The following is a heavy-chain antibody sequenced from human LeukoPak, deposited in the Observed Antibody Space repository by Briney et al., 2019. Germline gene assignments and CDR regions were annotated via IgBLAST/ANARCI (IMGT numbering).Heavy chain of an antibody. CDR2: ISAYNGNT. D-gene: IGHD2-2*01. Sequence: GASVKVSCKASGYTFTSYGISWVRQAPGQGLEWTGWISAYNGNTNYAQKLQGRVTMTTDTSTSTAYMELRSPRSDDTAVYYCARDSPAADNWFDPWGQGTLVTVSS. V-gene: IGHV1-18*01. CDR3: ARDSPAADNWFDP. CDR1: GYTFTSYG. J-gene: IGHJ5*02.